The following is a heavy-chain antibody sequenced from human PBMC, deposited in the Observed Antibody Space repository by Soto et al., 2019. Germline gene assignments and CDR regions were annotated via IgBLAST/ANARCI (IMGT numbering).Heavy chain of an antibody. CDR1: GGSISSYY. V-gene: IGHV4-59*01. Sequence: SETLSLTCTVSGGSISSYYWSWVRQPPGKGLEWIGYIYYSGSTNYNPSLKSRVTISVDTSKNQFSLKLSSVTAADTAVYYCARFTQWDYYYYGMDVWGQGTTVTAP. CDR2: IYYSGST. J-gene: IGHJ6*02. CDR3: ARFTQWDYYYYGMDV. D-gene: IGHD2-8*01.